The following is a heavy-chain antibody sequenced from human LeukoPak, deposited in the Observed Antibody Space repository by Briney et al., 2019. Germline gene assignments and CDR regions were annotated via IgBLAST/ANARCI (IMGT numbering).Heavy chain of an antibody. CDR1: GGSISSGSYY. J-gene: IGHJ4*02. Sequence: PSQTLSLTCTVSGGSISSGSYYWSWIRQPAGKGLEWIGRIYTSGSTNYNPSLKSRVTISVDTSKNQFSLKLSSVTAADTAVYYCARVRGGNSAALVYWGQGTLVTVSS. CDR3: ARVRGGNSAALVY. V-gene: IGHV4-61*02. D-gene: IGHD4-23*01. CDR2: IYTSGST.